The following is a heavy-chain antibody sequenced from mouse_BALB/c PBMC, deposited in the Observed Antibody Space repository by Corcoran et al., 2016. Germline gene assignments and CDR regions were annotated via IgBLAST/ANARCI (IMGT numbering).Heavy chain of an antibody. CDR2: ISYDGSN. V-gene: IGHV3-6*02. D-gene: IGHD2-4*01. J-gene: IGHJ2*01. CDR3: ARDDYTLDY. Sequence: DVQLQESGPGLVKPSQSLSLTCSVTGYSITRGYYWNWIRQFPGNKLEWMGYISYDGSNNYNPSLKNRISITRDTSKNQFFLKLNSVTTEDTATYYCARDDYTLDYWGKGTTLTVSS. CDR1: GYSITRGYY.